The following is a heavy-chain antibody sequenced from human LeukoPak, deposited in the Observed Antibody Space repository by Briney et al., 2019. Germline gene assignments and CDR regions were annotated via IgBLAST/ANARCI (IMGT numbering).Heavy chain of an antibody. V-gene: IGHV3-21*01. J-gene: IGHJ5*02. Sequence: GGSLRLSCAASGFTLSSYSMNWVRQAPGKGLEWVSSISSSSSYIYYTDSVKGRFTISRDNAKNSLYLQMNSLRAEDTAVYYCARAITGSWFDPWGQGTLVTVSS. D-gene: IGHD1-14*01. CDR2: ISSSSSYI. CDR1: GFTLSSYS. CDR3: ARAITGSWFDP.